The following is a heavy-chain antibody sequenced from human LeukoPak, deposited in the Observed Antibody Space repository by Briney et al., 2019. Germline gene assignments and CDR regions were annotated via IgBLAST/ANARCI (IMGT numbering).Heavy chain of an antibody. CDR2: IIPIFGTA. J-gene: IGHJ4*02. V-gene: IGHV1-69*13. CDR1: GGTFSSYA. Sequence: SVKVSCKASGGTFSSYAISWVRQAPGQGLEWMGGIIPIFGTANYAQKFQGRVTITADESTSTAYMELSSLRSEDTAVYYCARSIVVVPTAPAPFDYWGQGTLVTVSS. D-gene: IGHD2-2*01. CDR3: ARSIVVVPTAPAPFDY.